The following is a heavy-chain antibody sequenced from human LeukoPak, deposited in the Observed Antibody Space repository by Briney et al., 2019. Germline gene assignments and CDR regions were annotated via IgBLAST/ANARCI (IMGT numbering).Heavy chain of an antibody. Sequence: ASVKVSCKASGYTFTSYYMHWVRQAPGQGLEWMAIINPSGGSTSYAQKFQGRVTMTRDMSTSTVYMELSSLRSDDTAVYYCATDVGLYSSSSPPFEYWGQGTLVTVSS. CDR2: INPSGGST. CDR3: ATDVGLYSSSSPPFEY. CDR1: GYTFTSYY. D-gene: IGHD6-6*01. V-gene: IGHV1-46*01. J-gene: IGHJ4*02.